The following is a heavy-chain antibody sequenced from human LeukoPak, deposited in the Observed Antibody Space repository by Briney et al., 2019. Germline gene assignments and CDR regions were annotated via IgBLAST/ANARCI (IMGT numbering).Heavy chain of an antibody. CDR3: ARVSTGSEYFGY. V-gene: IGHV4-34*01. J-gene: IGHJ4*02. CDR1: GGSFSGYY. Sequence: PSETLSLTCAVYGGSFSGYYWSWIRQPPGKGLEWIGEINHSGSTNYNPSLKSRVTISVDTSKNQFSLKLSSVTAADTAVYYCARVSTGSEYFGYWGQGTLVTVSS. CDR2: INHSGST.